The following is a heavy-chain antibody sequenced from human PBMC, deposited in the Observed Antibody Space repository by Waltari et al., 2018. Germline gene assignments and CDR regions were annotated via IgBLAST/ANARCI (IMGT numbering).Heavy chain of an antibody. Sequence: QVQLQQWGAGLLKPSETLSLTCAVYGGSFSGYYWSWIRQPPGKGLEWIGEINHSGSTNYNPSLKSRVTISVDTSKNQFSLKLSSVTAADTAVYYCARGLGRWLRIPGKYWGQGTLVTVSS. CDR2: INHSGST. CDR1: GGSFSGYY. J-gene: IGHJ4*02. CDR3: ARGLGRWLRIPGKY. V-gene: IGHV4-34*01. D-gene: IGHD5-12*01.